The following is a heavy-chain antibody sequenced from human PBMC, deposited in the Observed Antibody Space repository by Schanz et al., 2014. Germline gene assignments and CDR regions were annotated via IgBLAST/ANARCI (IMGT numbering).Heavy chain of an antibody. CDR1: GFTFSSYA. Sequence: EVQLVESGGGLVQPGGSLRLSCAASGFTFSSYAMSWVRQAPGKGLEWVSSISGDHRNTFYADSVKGRFTISRDNSRDTVYLQMNSLRAEDTALYYCARDRRNADLDYWGQGTLVTVSS. J-gene: IGHJ4*02. CDR2: ISGDHRNT. CDR3: ARDRRNADLDY. D-gene: IGHD1-1*01. V-gene: IGHV3-23*04.